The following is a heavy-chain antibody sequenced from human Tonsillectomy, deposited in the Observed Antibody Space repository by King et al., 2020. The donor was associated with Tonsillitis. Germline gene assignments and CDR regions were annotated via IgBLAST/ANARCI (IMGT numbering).Heavy chain of an antibody. CDR3: AKLAGASGDYGY. D-gene: IGHD4-17*01. CDR1: GFTFSNYG. V-gene: IGHV3-30*18. CDR2: ISYDGSNK. Sequence: VQLVESGGGVVQPGRSLRLSCAASGFTFSNYGMHWVRQAPGKGLEWVAVISYDGSNKYYADSVKGRFTISRDNSKNTLYLQMNSLRAEDTAVYYCAKLAGASGDYGYWGQGTLVTVSS. J-gene: IGHJ4*02.